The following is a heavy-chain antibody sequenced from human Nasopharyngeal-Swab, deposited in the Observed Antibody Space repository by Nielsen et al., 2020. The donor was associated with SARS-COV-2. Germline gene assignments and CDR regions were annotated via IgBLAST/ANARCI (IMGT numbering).Heavy chain of an antibody. CDR3: AREERRRKGKKEGDG. V-gene: IGHV1-46*01. D-gene: IGHD3-16*01. CDR1: GYTFTSYY. Sequence: ASVKVSCKASGYTFTSYYMHWVRQAPGQGLEWMGIINPSGGSTSYAQKFQGRVTMTRDTSTSTVYMELSSLRSEDTAVYYCAREERRRKGKKEGDGGGQGSLVTVSS. CDR2: INPSGGST. J-gene: IGHJ1*01.